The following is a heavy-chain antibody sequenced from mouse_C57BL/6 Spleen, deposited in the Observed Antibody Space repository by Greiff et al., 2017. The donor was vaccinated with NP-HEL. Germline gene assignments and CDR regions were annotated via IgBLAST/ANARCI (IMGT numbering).Heavy chain of an antibody. CDR2: IDPENGDT. Sequence: EVKVVESGAELVRPGASVKLSCTASGFNIKDDYMHWVKQRPEQGLEWIGWIDPENGDTEYASKFQGKATITADTSSNTAYLQLSSLTSEDTAVYYCTTNSNYGGDAMDYWGQGTSVTVSS. CDR1: GFNIKDDY. D-gene: IGHD2-5*01. CDR3: TTNSNYGGDAMDY. V-gene: IGHV14-4*01. J-gene: IGHJ4*01.